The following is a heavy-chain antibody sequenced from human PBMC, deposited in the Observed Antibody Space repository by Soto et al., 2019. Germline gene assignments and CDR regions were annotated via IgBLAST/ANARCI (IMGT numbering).Heavy chain of an antibody. Sequence: HPGGSLRLSCSASGFTFSSYAMHWVRQAPGKGLEYVSAISSNGGSTYYADSVKGRFTISRDNSKNTLYLQMSSLRAEDTAVYYCVKKEAYYDFWSGYYNADYYYGMDVWGQGTTVTVSS. CDR2: ISSNGGST. V-gene: IGHV3-64D*06. D-gene: IGHD3-3*01. J-gene: IGHJ6*02. CDR1: GFTFSSYA. CDR3: VKKEAYYDFWSGYYNADYYYGMDV.